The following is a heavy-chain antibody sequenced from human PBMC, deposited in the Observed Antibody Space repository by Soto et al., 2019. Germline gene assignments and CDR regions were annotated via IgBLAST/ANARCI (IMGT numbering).Heavy chain of an antibody. D-gene: IGHD2-15*01. CDR1: GASISSYY. J-gene: IGHJ4*02. Sequence: QVQLQESGPGLVKPSETLSLTCTVSGASISSYYWTWIRQPPGKGLEWIGYIDYGGSTDYNPSLRSRVTISVDTSKNQFSLKLRSVTAADTAVYYCAREGVYCSGGSCRLRSFEYWGQGTPVTVSS. CDR2: IDYGGST. CDR3: AREGVYCSGGSCRLRSFEY. V-gene: IGHV4-59*01.